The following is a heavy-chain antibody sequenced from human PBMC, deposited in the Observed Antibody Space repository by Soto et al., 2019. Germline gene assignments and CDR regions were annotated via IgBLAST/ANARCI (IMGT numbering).Heavy chain of an antibody. CDR2: INPNSGGT. Sequence: ASVKVSCKASGYTFTGYYMHWVRQAPGQGLEWMGWINPNSGGTNYAQKFQGWVTMTRDTSISTAYMELSRLRSDDTAVYYCARGLGRYSSSRDDAFDIWGQGTMVTV. CDR1: GYTFTGYY. CDR3: ARGLGRYSSSRDDAFDI. D-gene: IGHD6-13*01. V-gene: IGHV1-2*04. J-gene: IGHJ3*02.